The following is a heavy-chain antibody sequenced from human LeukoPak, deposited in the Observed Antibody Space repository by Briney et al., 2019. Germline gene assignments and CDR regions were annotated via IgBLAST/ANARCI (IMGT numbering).Heavy chain of an antibody. V-gene: IGHV4-39*01. D-gene: IGHD6-13*01. Sequence: PSETLSLTCTASGGSISSSSYYWGWIRQPPGKGLEWIGSIYYSGSTYYNPSLKSRVTISVDTSKNQFSLKLSSVTAADTAVYYCARQEGIAAAEDYWGQGTLVTVSS. CDR1: GGSISSSSYY. J-gene: IGHJ4*02. CDR2: IYYSGST. CDR3: ARQEGIAAAEDY.